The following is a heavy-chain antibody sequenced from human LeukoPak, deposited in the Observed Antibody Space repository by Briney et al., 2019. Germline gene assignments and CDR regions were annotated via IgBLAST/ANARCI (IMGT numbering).Heavy chain of an antibody. CDR3: ARLDDVWSGSYPN. J-gene: IGHJ4*02. V-gene: IGHV4-34*01. D-gene: IGHD3-3*01. Sequence: SETLSLTCGVSGGSSGGFYWSWLRQPPGKGLEWIAEINHNRQTHYNPSLESRVTISTDTSKNQVSLNLTSVTAADTAVYYCARLDDVWSGSYPNWGQGTLVSVSS. CDR1: GGSSGGFY. CDR2: INHNRQT.